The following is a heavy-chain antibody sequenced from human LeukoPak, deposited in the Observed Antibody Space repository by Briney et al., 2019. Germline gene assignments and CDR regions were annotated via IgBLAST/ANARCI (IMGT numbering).Heavy chain of an antibody. D-gene: IGHD3-10*01. CDR2: ITHSGST. J-gene: IGHJ4*02. Sequence: SETLSLTCAVYGGSFSGYYWSWIRQPPGKGLEWIGEITHSGSTNYSPSLKSRVTISVDTSKNQFSPKLSSATAADTAVYYCAREEEWYASGTYYKGFDSWGQGTLVTVSS. CDR1: GGSFSGYY. V-gene: IGHV4-34*01. CDR3: AREEEWYASGTYYKGFDS.